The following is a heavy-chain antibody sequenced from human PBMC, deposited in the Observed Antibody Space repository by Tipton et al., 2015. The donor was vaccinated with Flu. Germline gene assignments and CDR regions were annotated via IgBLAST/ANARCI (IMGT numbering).Heavy chain of an antibody. V-gene: IGHV5-51*01. D-gene: IGHD6-13*01. CDR3: ARSEVAAVKTSFDH. Sequence: VQLVQSGAEVKKPGESLKISCKDPGHTFPSYWIGWVRQMPGKGLEWMGIIYPGDSDTRYSPSFQGQVTISADKSTSTAFLHWSSLKASDTAMYYCARSEVAAVKTSFDHWGQGTLVTVSS. J-gene: IGHJ4*02. CDR2: IYPGDSDT. CDR1: GHTFPSYW.